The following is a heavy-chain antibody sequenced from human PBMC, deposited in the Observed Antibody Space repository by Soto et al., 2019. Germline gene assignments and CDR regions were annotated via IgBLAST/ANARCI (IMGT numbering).Heavy chain of an antibody. J-gene: IGHJ4*02. Sequence: QLRLQESGSGLVKPSQTLSLTCTVSGGSLSSGSFSWGWIRQPPGKGLEWIGYINYSGNTYYNPSLRRRATISRDMSTNQFSLKLGSVTAADTAVYYCARGGGSTDYVANYYFDYWGRGTLVTVSS. CDR2: INYSGNT. D-gene: IGHD4-17*01. CDR1: GGSLSSGSFS. CDR3: ARGGGSTDYVANYYFDY. V-gene: IGHV4-30-2*01.